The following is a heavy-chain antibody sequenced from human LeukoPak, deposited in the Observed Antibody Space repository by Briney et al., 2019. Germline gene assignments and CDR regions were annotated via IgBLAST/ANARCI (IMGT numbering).Heavy chain of an antibody. V-gene: IGHV1-69*06. CDR2: IIPIFGTA. CDR1: GYTFTNYG. CDR3: ARIPYSSSSALFDY. J-gene: IGHJ4*02. D-gene: IGHD6-6*01. Sequence: SVKVSCKDSGYTFTNYGISWVRQAPGQGLEWMGGIIPIFGTANYAQKFQGRVTITADKSTSTAYMELSSLRSEDTAVYYCARIPYSSSSALFDYWGQGTLVTVSS.